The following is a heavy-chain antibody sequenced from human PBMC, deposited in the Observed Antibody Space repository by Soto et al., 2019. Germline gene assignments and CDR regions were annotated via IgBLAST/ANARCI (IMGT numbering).Heavy chain of an antibody. Sequence: LSLTCTVSGGSVSSGSYYWSWIRQPPGKGLEWIGYIYYSGSTNYNPSLKSRVTISVDTSKNQFSLKLSSVTAADTAVYYCARIFWSGYFYGMDVWGQGTTVTVSS. J-gene: IGHJ6*02. CDR1: GGSVSSGSYY. CDR2: IYYSGST. CDR3: ARIFWSGYFYGMDV. V-gene: IGHV4-61*01. D-gene: IGHD3-3*01.